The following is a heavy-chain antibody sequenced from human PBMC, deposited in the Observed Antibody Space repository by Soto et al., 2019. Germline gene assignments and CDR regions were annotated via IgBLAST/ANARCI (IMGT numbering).Heavy chain of an antibody. CDR1: GYTFTSYG. Sequence: ASVKVSCKASGYTFTSYGISWVRQAPGQGLEWMGWISAYNGNTNYAQKLQGRVTMTTDTSTSTAYKELRSLRSDDTAVYYCARGPVLAIFGVVTYNWFDPWGQGTLVTVSS. D-gene: IGHD3-3*01. CDR2: ISAYNGNT. CDR3: ARGPVLAIFGVVTYNWFDP. V-gene: IGHV1-18*01. J-gene: IGHJ5*02.